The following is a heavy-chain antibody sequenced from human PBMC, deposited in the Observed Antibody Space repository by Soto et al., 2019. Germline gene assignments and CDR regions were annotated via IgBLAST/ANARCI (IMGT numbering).Heavy chain of an antibody. CDR3: AKAYYDYIWGSWDY. V-gene: IGHV3-30*18. D-gene: IGHD3-16*01. Sequence: QVQLVESGGGVVQPGRSLRLCCAASGFTFSSYGMHWVRQAPGKGLEWVAVISYDGSNKYYADSVKGRFTISRDDSKNTLYLQMNSLRAEDTAVYYCAKAYYDYIWGSWDYWGQGTLVTVSS. J-gene: IGHJ4*02. CDR1: GFTFSSYG. CDR2: ISYDGSNK.